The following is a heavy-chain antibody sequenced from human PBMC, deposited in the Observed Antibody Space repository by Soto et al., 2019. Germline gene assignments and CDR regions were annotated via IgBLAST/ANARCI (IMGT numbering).Heavy chain of an antibody. CDR3: ARCSLVVVPAPGFDP. CDR1: GGSISSGGYY. Sequence: QVQLQESGPGLVKPSETLSLTCTVSGGSISSGGYYWSWIRQHPGKGLEWIGYIYYSGTTYYNPSHKSRVTISVDTSKNQFSLKLSSVSAADTALYYCARCSLVVVPAPGFDPWGRGTLVTVSS. V-gene: IGHV4-31*03. CDR2: IYYSGTT. D-gene: IGHD2-2*01. J-gene: IGHJ5*02.